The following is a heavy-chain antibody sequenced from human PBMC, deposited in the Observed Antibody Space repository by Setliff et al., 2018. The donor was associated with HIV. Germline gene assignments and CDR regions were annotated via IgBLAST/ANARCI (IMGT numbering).Heavy chain of an antibody. CDR2: IRYDGSNK. V-gene: IGHV3-30*02. J-gene: IGHJ4*02. CDR3: AKIQNPQGYYYDSSGYYPHPGSPDY. D-gene: IGHD3-22*01. Sequence: PGGSPRLSCAASGFTFSSYGMHWVRQAPGKGPEWVAFIRYDGSNKYYADSVKGRFTISRDNSKNTLYLQMNSLRAEDTAVYYCAKIQNPQGYYYDSSGYYPHPGSPDYWGQGTQVTVSS. CDR1: GFTFSSYG.